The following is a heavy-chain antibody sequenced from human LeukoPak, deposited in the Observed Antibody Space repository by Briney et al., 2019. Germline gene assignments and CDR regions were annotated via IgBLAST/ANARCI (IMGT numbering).Heavy chain of an antibody. J-gene: IGHJ4*02. CDR2: ISGYRGKT. V-gene: IGHV1-18*01. CDR3: ARGYSGYAPHDY. CDR1: GYTFTRYG. D-gene: IGHD5-12*01. Sequence: ASVKVSCKSSGYTFTRYGISWVRQAPAQGLEWMEWISGYRGKTNYAQKLQGRVTITTDTSTSTPYMELRSLRSDDSAVYYCARGYSGYAPHDYWGQGTLVTVTS.